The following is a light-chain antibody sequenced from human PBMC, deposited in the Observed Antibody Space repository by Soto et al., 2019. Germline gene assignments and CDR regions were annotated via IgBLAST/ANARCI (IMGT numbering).Light chain of an antibody. J-gene: IGLJ1*01. Sequence: QSVLTQPASVSGSPGQSITISCTGTSSDVGNYKYVSWYQQHPGKAPKLMIYEVSNRPSGVSNRVSGSKSGNTASLTISGLQAEDETDYYCFSYTSSGTYVFGTGSKVTGL. CDR2: EVS. CDR3: FSYTSSGTYV. CDR1: SSDVGNYKY. V-gene: IGLV2-14*01.